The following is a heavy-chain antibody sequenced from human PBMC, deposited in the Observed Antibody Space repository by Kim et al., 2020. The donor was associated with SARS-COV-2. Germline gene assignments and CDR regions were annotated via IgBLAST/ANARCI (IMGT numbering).Heavy chain of an antibody. D-gene: IGHD4-17*01. CDR2: MNPNSGNT. Sequence: ASVKVSCKASGYTFTSYDINWVRQATGQGLEWMGWMNPNSGNTGYAQKFQGRVTMTRNTSISTAYMELSSLRSEDTAVYYCARGNYGDYVVRWFDPWGQGTLVTVSS. CDR1: GYTFTSYD. CDR3: ARGNYGDYVVRWFDP. J-gene: IGHJ5*02. V-gene: IGHV1-8*01.